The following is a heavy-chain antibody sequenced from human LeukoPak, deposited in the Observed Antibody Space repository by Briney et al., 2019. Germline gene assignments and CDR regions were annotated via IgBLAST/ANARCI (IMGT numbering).Heavy chain of an antibody. CDR2: IGSSGYTV. V-gene: IGHV3-48*03. CDR1: GFIFSSYE. Sequence: GGSLRLSCAASGFIFSSYEINWVRQAPGKGLEWVSYIGSSGYTVNYADSVKGRFTISRDNTKNSLYLQMNRLRAEDTAVYYCVSPPYYFDTTNYYVGYWGQGTLVTVSS. D-gene: IGHD3-22*01. J-gene: IGHJ4*02. CDR3: VSPPYYFDTTNYYVGY.